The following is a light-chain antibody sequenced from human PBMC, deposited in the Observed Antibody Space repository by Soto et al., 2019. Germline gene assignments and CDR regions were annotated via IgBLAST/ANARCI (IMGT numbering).Light chain of an antibody. V-gene: IGLV1-40*01. Sequence: QSVLTQPTSVSGAPGQRVTISCTGNSTNIGAGYDVHWYVQFPGTAPKLLIYGDTTRPSGVPDRFSGSKSGTSASLAITGLQAEDEAQYYGQTYDRRLIDVVFGGGTQLTVL. CDR2: GDT. CDR3: QTYDRRLIDVV. J-gene: IGLJ2*01. CDR1: STNIGAGYD.